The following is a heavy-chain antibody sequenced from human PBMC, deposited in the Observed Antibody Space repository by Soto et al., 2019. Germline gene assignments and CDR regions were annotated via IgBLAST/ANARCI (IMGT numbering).Heavy chain of an antibody. Sequence: SVKVSCKASGGTFSRYAISWVRQAPGQGLEWMGGIIPMFGKANYAQKFQGRVTITADESTSTGYMELRSLISEDTAVYYCARDGTLYDSSGYYYVYWGQGTLVTVCS. CDR2: IIPMFGKA. J-gene: IGHJ4*02. D-gene: IGHD3-22*01. CDR3: ARDGTLYDSSGYYYVY. CDR1: GGTFSRYA. V-gene: IGHV1-69*13.